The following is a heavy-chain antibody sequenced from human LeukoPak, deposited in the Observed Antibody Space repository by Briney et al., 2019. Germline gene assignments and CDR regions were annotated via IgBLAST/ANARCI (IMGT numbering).Heavy chain of an antibody. V-gene: IGHV4-4*07. CDR2: IYTSGST. D-gene: IGHD6-13*01. CDR1: GGSISSYY. Sequence: SETLSLTCTVSGGSISSYYWSWIRQPAGKGLEWIGRIYTSGSTNYNPSLKSRVTMSVDTSKNQFSLKLSSVTAADTAVYYCAVGIAAAGTRNYYYMDVWGKGTTVTVSS. J-gene: IGHJ6*03. CDR3: AVGIAAAGTRNYYYMDV.